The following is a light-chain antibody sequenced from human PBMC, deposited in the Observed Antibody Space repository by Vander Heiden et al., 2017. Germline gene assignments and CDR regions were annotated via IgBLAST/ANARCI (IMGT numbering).Light chain of an antibody. V-gene: IGLV2-14*03. Sequence: SALTQPASVSGSPGQPITISCTGSSSDVGGYNYVSWYQQHPAKAPKPMSLAVSNRPAGVANSFSGTKTSNTTALTISGRQAEDEDDYYCGSYTSSSNYVFGTGTKVTVL. CDR2: AVS. J-gene: IGLJ1*01. CDR1: SSDVGGYNY. CDR3: GSYTSSSNYV.